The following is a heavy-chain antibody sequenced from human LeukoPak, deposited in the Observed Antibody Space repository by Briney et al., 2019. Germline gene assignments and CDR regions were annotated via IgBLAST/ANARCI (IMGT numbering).Heavy chain of an antibody. CDR3: ARVWSGYIFDY. V-gene: IGHV3-64*01. D-gene: IGHD3-3*01. CDR2: ISSNGSST. CDR1: GFTFSSDA. Sequence: GGSLRLSCAASGFTFSSDAMHSVRQAPGKGLEYVSAISSNGSSTYYANSVKGRFTISRDNSKNTLYLQMGSLRAEDMAVYYCARVWSGYIFDYWGQGTLVTVSS. J-gene: IGHJ4*02.